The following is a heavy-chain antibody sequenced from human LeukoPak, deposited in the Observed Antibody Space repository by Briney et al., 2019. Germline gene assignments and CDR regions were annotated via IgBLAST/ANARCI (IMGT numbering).Heavy chain of an antibody. Sequence: PGGSLRLSCAASGFTFSSYEMNWVRQAPGKGLEWVSYISSSGSTIYYADSVKGRFTISRDNAKKSLYLQMNSLRAEDTAVYYCARDERYSHFDYWGQGILVTFSS. V-gene: IGHV3-48*03. D-gene: IGHD5-18*01. CDR1: GFTFSSYE. CDR2: ISSSGSTI. J-gene: IGHJ4*02. CDR3: ARDERYSHFDY.